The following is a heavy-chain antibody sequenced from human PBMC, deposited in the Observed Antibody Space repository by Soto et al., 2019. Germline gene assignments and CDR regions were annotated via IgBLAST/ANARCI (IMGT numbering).Heavy chain of an antibody. CDR1: RGTFSSYA. V-gene: IGHV1-69*01. Sequence: QVQLVQSGAEVKKPGSSVKVSCKASRGTFSSYAISWVRQAPGQGLEWMGGIIPIFGTANYAQKFQGRVTITADESTSTAYMELSSLRSEDTAVYYCARVQWYSSGWYEGWFDPWGQGTLVTVSS. D-gene: IGHD6-19*01. CDR2: IIPIFGTA. CDR3: ARVQWYSSGWYEGWFDP. J-gene: IGHJ5*02.